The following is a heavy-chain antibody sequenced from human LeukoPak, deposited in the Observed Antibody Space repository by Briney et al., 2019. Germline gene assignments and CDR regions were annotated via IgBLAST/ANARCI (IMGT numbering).Heavy chain of an antibody. CDR3: AAGGDSSGYFYIY. D-gene: IGHD3-22*01. J-gene: IGHJ4*02. V-gene: IGHV3-23*01. Sequence: GGSLGLSCAASGFTFSNYAMTWVRQAPGKGLEWVSALNAGATRTYYVDSVKGRFTISRDNSKNTVYLQMNSLRAEDTAVYYCAAGGDSSGYFYIYWGQGTLVTVSS. CDR2: LNAGATRT. CDR1: GFTFSNYA.